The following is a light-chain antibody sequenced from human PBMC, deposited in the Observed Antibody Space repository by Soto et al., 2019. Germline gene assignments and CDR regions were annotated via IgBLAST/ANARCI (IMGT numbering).Light chain of an antibody. CDR2: GAS. Sequence: EIVMTQSPATLSVSPGERATLSCRASQSVSSSLAWYQQKPGQAPRLLIYGASTRATGIPGRFSGSGSGTEFTLTISSLQSEDFAVYYCQQYNNWPQWTFGQGTKVEIK. V-gene: IGKV3-15*01. J-gene: IGKJ1*01. CDR3: QQYNNWPQWT. CDR1: QSVSSS.